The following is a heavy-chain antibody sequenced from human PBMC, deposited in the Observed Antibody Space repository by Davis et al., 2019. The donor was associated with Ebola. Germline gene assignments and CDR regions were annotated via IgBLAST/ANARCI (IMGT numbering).Heavy chain of an antibody. CDR3: ARNSITKFNWLDP. D-gene: IGHD1-14*01. CDR2: IYYTGST. J-gene: IGHJ5*02. V-gene: IGHV4-59*01. Sequence: SETLSLTCTVSGGSIRSYYLSWIRQPPGKGLEWIGYIYYTGSTDYNPSLKSRVTISVDTSRNQFSLKMRSVTAADTAVYYCARNSITKFNWLDPWGQGARVTVSS. CDR1: GGSIRSYY.